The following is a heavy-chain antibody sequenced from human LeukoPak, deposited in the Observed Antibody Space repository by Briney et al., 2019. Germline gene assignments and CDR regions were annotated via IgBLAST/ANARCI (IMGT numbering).Heavy chain of an antibody. D-gene: IGHD5-12*01. CDR3: ARDRGYSGYAEYYFDY. V-gene: IGHV1-18*01. CDR2: ISAHNGNT. Sequence: ASVKVSCKASGYTFTSYGVSWVRQAPGQGLEWMGWISAHNGNTKNAQKVQGRVTMTTDTSTRTAYMELRSLRSDDTAVYHCARDRGYSGYAEYYFDYWGQGTLVTVSS. CDR1: GYTFTSYG. J-gene: IGHJ4*02.